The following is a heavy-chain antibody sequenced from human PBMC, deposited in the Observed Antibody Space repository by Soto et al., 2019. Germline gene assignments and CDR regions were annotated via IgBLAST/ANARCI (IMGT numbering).Heavy chain of an antibody. D-gene: IGHD6-19*01. CDR2: IYYSGST. V-gene: IGHV4-39*01. CDR1: GGSINSTNYN. J-gene: IGHJ4*02. Sequence: QLQLQESGPGLVKPSETLSLTCTVSGGSINSTNYNWGWIRQPPGTGLEWIGNIYYSGSTHYNPSLKSRPTISVDTPKNQFSPKLSSVTAADTAVYYCARQSIAVAGIDYWGQGTLVTVSS. CDR3: ARQSIAVAGIDY.